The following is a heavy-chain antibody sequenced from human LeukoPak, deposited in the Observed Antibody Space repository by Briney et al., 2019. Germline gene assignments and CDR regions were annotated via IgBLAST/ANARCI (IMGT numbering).Heavy chain of an antibody. CDR3: ARGAYNWNDRPFFTHYYYYMDV. J-gene: IGHJ6*03. V-gene: IGHV4-38-2*02. CDR2: IYHSGST. D-gene: IGHD1-1*01. Sequence: SETLSLTCTVSGYSISSGYYWGWIRQPPGKGLEWIGSIYHSGSTYYNPSLKSRVTISVDTSKNQFSLKLSSVTAADTAVYYCARGAYNWNDRPFFTHYYYYMDVWGKGTTVTVSS. CDR1: GYSISSGYY.